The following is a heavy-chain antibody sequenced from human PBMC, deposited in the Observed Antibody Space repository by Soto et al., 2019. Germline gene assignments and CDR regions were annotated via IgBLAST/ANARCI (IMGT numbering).Heavy chain of an antibody. CDR2: IRSKANSYAT. V-gene: IGHV3-73*02. CDR1: GFTFSGSA. Sequence: EVQLVESGGGLVQPGGSLKLSCAASGFTFSGSAMHWVRQASGKGLEWVGRIRSKANSYATAYAASLKGRFTISRDDAKNTAYLQMISVNTEDTAVYYGSRLVGGTSSFDYWGQGTLVTVSS. J-gene: IGHJ4*02. D-gene: IGHD1-26*01. CDR3: SRLVGGTSSFDY.